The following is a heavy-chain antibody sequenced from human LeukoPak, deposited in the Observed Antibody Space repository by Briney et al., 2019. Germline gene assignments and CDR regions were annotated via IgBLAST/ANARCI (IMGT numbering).Heavy chain of an antibody. CDR2: MNPNSGNT. V-gene: IGHV1-8*01. CDR3: ARAVRYQLLPDY. J-gene: IGHJ4*02. D-gene: IGHD2-2*01. Sequence: ASVKVSCKASGYIFSNYDISWVRQATGQGLKWMGWMNPNSGNTGYALQFQGRVTFSTDTSITTAYMEMSSVRSDDTAVYYCARAVRYQLLPDYWGQGTLVTVSS. CDR1: GYIFSNYD.